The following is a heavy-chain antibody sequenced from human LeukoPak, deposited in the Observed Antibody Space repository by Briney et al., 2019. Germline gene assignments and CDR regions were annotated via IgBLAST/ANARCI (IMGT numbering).Heavy chain of an antibody. V-gene: IGHV2-5*01. CDR1: GFSLSTSGVG. CDR2: IYWNDDK. CDR3: AHSKRGGTFAY. D-gene: IGHD3-16*01. J-gene: IGHJ4*02. Sequence: ESGPTLVKPTQTLTLTCTLSGFSLSTSGVGVGWIRQPPGKALEWLAVIYWNDDKRCSPSLRSRLTVTKDTSRNQVVLTMTNMDPVDTATYYCAHSKRGGTFAYWGQGILVTVSS.